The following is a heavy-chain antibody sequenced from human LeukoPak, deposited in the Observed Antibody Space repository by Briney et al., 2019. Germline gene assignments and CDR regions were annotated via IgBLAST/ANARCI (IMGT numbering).Heavy chain of an antibody. CDR1: GGSISSGDYY. V-gene: IGHV4-30-4*08. D-gene: IGHD2-2*02. Sequence: SETLSLTCTVSGGSISSGDYYWIWIRQPPGKGLEWIGYIYYSGSTYYNPSLKSRVTISVDTSKNQFSLKLSSVTAADTAVYYCARGDYCSSTSCYNGYFQHWGQGTLATVSS. CDR3: ARGDYCSSTSCYNGYFQH. CDR2: IYYSGST. J-gene: IGHJ1*01.